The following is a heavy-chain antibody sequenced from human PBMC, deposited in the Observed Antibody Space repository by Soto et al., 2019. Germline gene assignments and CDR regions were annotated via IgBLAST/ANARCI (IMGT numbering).Heavy chain of an antibody. CDR2: IKSKTDGGTT. Sequence: GGSLRLSCAASGFTFSNAWMNWVRQAPGKGLEWVGRIKSKTDGGTTDYAAPVKGRFTISRDDSKNTLYLQMNSLKTEDTAVYYCTTRYYYDFSGLPPYYYYGIDVRAQRTTVTGS. CDR1: GFTFSNAW. J-gene: IGHJ6*02. V-gene: IGHV3-15*07. CDR3: TTRYYYDFSGLPPYYYYGIDV. D-gene: IGHD3-22*01.